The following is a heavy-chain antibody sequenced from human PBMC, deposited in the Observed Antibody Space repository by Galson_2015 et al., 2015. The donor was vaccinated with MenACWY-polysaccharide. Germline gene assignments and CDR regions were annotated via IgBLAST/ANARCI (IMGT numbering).Heavy chain of an antibody. CDR3: ARPSSPGYSSGLTNDFDI. CDR2: ASGDGSGT. D-gene: IGHD6-19*01. J-gene: IGHJ3*02. CDR1: EFTFSSYW. V-gene: IGHV3-74*01. Sequence: SLRLSCAASEFTFSSYWMHWVRQAPGQGLVWVSRASGDGSGTSYADSVKGRFTISRDNAKNTLYLQMNSLRAEDTAVYYCARPSSPGYSSGLTNDFDIWGQGTMVTVSS.